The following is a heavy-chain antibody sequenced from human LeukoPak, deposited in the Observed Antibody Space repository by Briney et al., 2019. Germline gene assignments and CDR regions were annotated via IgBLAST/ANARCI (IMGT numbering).Heavy chain of an antibody. D-gene: IGHD3-10*01. V-gene: IGHV3-23*01. CDR2: ISGSGGST. CDR1: GFTFSSYA. J-gene: IGHJ4*02. CDR3: AKDYYGSGSYYLPGY. Sequence: GGSLRLSCAASGFTFSSYAMSWVRQAPGKGLEWVSAISGSGGSTYYADSVKGRFTTSRDNSKNTLYLQMNSLRAEDTAVYYCAKDYYGSGSYYLPGYWGQGTLVTVSS.